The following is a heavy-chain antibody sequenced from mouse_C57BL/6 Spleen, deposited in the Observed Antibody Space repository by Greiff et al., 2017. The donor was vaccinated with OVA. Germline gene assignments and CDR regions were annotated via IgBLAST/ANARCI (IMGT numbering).Heavy chain of an antibody. Sequence: QVQLKQSGPELVKPGASVKISCKASGYAFSSSWMNWVKQRPGKGLEWIGRIYPGDGDTNYNGKFKGKATLTADKSSSTAYMQLSSLTSEDSAVYFCARSETAQATPLAYWGQGTLVTVSA. CDR1: GYAFSSSW. D-gene: IGHD3-2*02. V-gene: IGHV1-82*01. J-gene: IGHJ3*01. CDR3: ARSETAQATPLAY. CDR2: IYPGDGDT.